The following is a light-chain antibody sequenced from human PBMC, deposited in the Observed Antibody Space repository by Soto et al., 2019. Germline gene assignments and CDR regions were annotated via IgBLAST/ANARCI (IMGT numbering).Light chain of an antibody. CDR3: QKYNNWPRT. Sequence: IVMTQSPATLSMYPGERATLSCRASQSVSSNLAWYQQKPGQAPRILIYGESTRATGIPARFSGSGSGTELTLTISRLQSEDFAVYYCQKYNNWPRTXGQGTKVDIK. J-gene: IGKJ1*01. CDR2: GES. V-gene: IGKV3-15*01. CDR1: QSVSSN.